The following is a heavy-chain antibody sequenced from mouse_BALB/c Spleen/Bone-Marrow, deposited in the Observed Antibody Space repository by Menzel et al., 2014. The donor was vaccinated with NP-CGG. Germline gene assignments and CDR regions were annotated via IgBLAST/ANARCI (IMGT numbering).Heavy chain of an antibody. V-gene: IGHV1-80*01. Sequence: VHLVESGAELVRPESSVKISCKASGYAFSTYWMIWVKQRPGQGLEWIGQIYPGDGDTNYNGKFKGKATLTADKSSSTAYMQLSSLTSEDSAVCFCARGARSAMDYWGQGTSVTVSS. J-gene: IGHJ4*01. CDR2: IYPGDGDT. CDR1: GYAFSTYW. CDR3: ARGARSAMDY.